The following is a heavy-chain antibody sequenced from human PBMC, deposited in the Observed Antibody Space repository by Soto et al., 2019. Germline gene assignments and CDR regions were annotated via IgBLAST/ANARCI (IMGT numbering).Heavy chain of an antibody. CDR2: IIPIFGTA. Sequence: QVQLVQSGAAVKKPGSSVKVSCKASGGTFSSYAISWVRQAPGQGLEWMGGIIPIFGTANYAQKFQGRVTITADKSTSTAYMELSSLRSEDTSVYYCASPPAGVVVVAATPDYYGMDVWGQGTTVTVSS. J-gene: IGHJ6*02. CDR3: ASPPAGVVVVAATPDYYGMDV. CDR1: GGTFSSYA. D-gene: IGHD2-15*01. V-gene: IGHV1-69*06.